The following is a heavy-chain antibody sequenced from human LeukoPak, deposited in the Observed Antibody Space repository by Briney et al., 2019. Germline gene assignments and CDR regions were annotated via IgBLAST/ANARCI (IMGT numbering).Heavy chain of an antibody. D-gene: IGHD3-10*01. CDR3: ARDFVRYGSPFDY. J-gene: IGHJ4*02. Sequence: GGSLRLSCAASGFTVSSNYMSWVRQAPGKGLERVSVIYSGGSTYYADSVKGRFTISRDNSKNTLYLQMNSLRAEDTAVYYCARDFVRYGSPFDYWGQGTLVTVSS. CDR2: IYSGGST. V-gene: IGHV3-53*01. CDR1: GFTVSSNY.